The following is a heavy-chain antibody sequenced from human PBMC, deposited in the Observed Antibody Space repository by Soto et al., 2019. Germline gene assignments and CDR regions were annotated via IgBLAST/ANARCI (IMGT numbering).Heavy chain of an antibody. CDR2: TDYSGNT. Sequence: QVQLQESGPGLVRPSETLSLTCTVSSDSISSYYWIWIRQSPGKGLEWIGYTDYSGNTNYTPSLKSRVNISGDTSKNQFSLRLSSVTAADTAVYYCARAVGVPLYYLLYWGQGTLVTVSS. CDR1: SDSISSYY. V-gene: IGHV4-59*08. D-gene: IGHD6-19*01. CDR3: ARAVGVPLYYLLY. J-gene: IGHJ4*02.